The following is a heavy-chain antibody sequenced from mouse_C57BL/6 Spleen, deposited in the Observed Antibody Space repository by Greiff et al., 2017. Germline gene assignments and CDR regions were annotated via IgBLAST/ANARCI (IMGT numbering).Heavy chain of an antibody. D-gene: IGHD2-5*01. J-gene: IGHJ2*01. V-gene: IGHV1-26*01. Sequence: EVQLQQSGPELVKPGASVKISCKASGYTFTDYYMNWVKQSHGKSLEWIGDINPNNGGTSYNQKFKGKATLTVDKSSSTAYMELRSLTSEDSAVYYCARSHSNLGYFDYWGQGTTLTVSS. CDR1: GYTFTDYY. CDR2: INPNNGGT. CDR3: ARSHSNLGYFDY.